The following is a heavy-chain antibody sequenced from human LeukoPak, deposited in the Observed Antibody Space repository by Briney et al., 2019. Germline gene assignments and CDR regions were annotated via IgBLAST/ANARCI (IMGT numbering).Heavy chain of an antibody. CDR3: ARTTTSHGDY. D-gene: IGHD1-14*01. V-gene: IGHV1-2*02. J-gene: IGHJ4*02. CDR1: GYTFIGYY. Sequence: ASMTVSCKASGYTFIGYYIHWVRQAPGQGLEWMGWINPNSGGTNYAQKFQGRVTLTRDTSISTVYMELSGLRSDDTAVYYCARTTTSHGDYWGQGTLVTVSS. CDR2: INPNSGGT.